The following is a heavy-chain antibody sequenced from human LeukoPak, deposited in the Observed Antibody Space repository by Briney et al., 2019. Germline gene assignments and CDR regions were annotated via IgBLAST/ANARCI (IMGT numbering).Heavy chain of an antibody. J-gene: IGHJ4*02. Sequence: GGSLRLSCAASGFTFSSYAMSWVRQAPGKGLEWVSAISDSGGSTYYADSVKGRFTISRDNSKNMLYLQMNSLRAEDTAVHYCAKEGSQLGPPFDYWGQGTLVAVSS. CDR3: AKEGSQLGPPFDY. CDR2: ISDSGGST. CDR1: GFTFSSYA. V-gene: IGHV3-23*01. D-gene: IGHD6-6*01.